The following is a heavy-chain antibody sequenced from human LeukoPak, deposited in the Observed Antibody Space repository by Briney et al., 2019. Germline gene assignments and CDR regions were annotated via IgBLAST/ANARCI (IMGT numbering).Heavy chain of an antibody. J-gene: IGHJ3*02. D-gene: IGHD1-1*01. CDR2: IYYRGST. CDR3: ARLEGRLLNAFDI. V-gene: IGHV4-39*07. Sequence: PSETLSLTCTVSGGSISSSSYYWGWIRQPPGKGLEWIGSIYYRGSTYHNPSLKSRVTISVDTSKNQFSLKLSSVTAADTAVYYCARLEGRLLNAFDIWGQGTMVTVSS. CDR1: GGSISSSSYY.